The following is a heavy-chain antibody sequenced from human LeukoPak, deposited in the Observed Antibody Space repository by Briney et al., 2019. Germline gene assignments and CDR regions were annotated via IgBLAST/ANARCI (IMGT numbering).Heavy chain of an antibody. CDR3: ARGFYDITNWFDP. V-gene: IGHV5-51*01. D-gene: IGHD3-9*01. Sequence: GESLKISCKGSGYSLTSYWIGWVRQMPGKGLEWMGIIYPGDSDTRYSPSFQGQVTISADKSISTAYLQWSSLKASDTAMYYCARGFYDITNWFDPWGQGTLVTVSS. J-gene: IGHJ5*02. CDR1: GYSLTSYW. CDR2: IYPGDSDT.